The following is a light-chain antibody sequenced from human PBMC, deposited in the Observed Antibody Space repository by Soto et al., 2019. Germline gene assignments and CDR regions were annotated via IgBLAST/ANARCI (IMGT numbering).Light chain of an antibody. V-gene: IGKV1-27*01. CDR1: QGISNY. CDR2: AAS. Sequence: DIQMTQSPYSLSASVGDRVTITCRARQGISNYLAWYQQKPGKVPKLLIYAASTLQSWVPSRFSGSGSGTYFTLTISSLEPGDVASYYCQMYNNAPWTFVQWTRVQI. J-gene: IGKJ1*01. CDR3: QMYNNAPWT.